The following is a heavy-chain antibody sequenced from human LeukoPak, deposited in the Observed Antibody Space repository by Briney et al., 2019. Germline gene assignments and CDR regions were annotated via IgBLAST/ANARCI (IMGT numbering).Heavy chain of an antibody. CDR1: GFTFSDYY. J-gene: IGHJ4*02. CDR3: AKEVGDYYDSSGYYYVPSYYFDY. V-gene: IGHV3-23*01. D-gene: IGHD3-22*01. Sequence: GGSLRLSCAASGFTFSDYYMSWVRQAPGKGLEWVSAISGSGGSTYYADSVKGRFTISRDNSKNTLYLQMNSLRAEDTAVYYCAKEVGDYYDSSGYYYVPSYYFDYWGQGTLVTVSS. CDR2: ISGSGGST.